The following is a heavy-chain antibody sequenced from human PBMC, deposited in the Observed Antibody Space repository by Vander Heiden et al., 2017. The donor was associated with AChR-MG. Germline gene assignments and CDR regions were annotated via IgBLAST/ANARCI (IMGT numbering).Heavy chain of an antibody. J-gene: IGHJ4*02. CDR3: AKGGRGRGFVAVSGIFDS. CDR1: GITFSDSA. V-gene: IGHV3-23*01. CDR2: ISGSGAST. D-gene: IGHD2-21*01. Sequence: EVHLLQPGGPFVQPGASLRISCFASGITFSDSAMNWVRQPPGRGLEWLSVISGSGASTYYADSVKGRFSISRDNSKNTSFLELNSLRVEDTAVYYCAKGGRGRGFVAVSGIFDSWGQGSMVTVSS.